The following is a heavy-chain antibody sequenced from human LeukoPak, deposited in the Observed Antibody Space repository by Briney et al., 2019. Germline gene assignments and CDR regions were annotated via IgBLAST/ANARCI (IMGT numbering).Heavy chain of an antibody. CDR3: ARDRSDIVVVPAAQMTDAFDI. Sequence: GRSLRLSCAASGFTFSSYGMHWVRQAPGKGLEWVAVIWYDGSNKYYADSVKSRFTISRDNSKNTLYLQMDSLRAEDTAVYYCARDRSDIVVVPAAQMTDAFDIWGQGTMVTVSS. V-gene: IGHV3-33*01. J-gene: IGHJ3*02. CDR1: GFTFSSYG. CDR2: IWYDGSNK. D-gene: IGHD2-2*01.